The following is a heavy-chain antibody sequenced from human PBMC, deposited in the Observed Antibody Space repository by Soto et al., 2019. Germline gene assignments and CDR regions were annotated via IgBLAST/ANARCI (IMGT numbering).Heavy chain of an antibody. CDR3: AKQRAGYGSGSDTFYFDF. CDR2: LSGSGGTT. V-gene: IGHV3-23*01. CDR1: GFTFSTYA. Sequence: GGSLRLSCSTSGFTFSTYAMNWVRQAPGKGLEWVSALSGSGGTTYYADSVRGRFTISRDNSKNTLFLQMSSLRAEDTALYYCAKQRAGYGSGSDTFYFDFWGQGTLVTVS. D-gene: IGHD3-10*01. J-gene: IGHJ4*02.